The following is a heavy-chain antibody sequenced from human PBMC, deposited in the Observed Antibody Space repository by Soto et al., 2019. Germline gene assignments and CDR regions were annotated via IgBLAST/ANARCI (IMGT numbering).Heavy chain of an antibody. CDR2: ISGSGGST. Sequence: LRLSCAASGFTFSSYAMSWVRQAPGKGLEWVSAISGSGGSTYYADSVKGRFTISRDNSKNTLYLQMNSLRAEDTAVYYCAKVYDSSGYYSYGMDVWGQGTTVTVSS. D-gene: IGHD3-22*01. J-gene: IGHJ6*02. CDR1: GFTFSSYA. V-gene: IGHV3-23*01. CDR3: AKVYDSSGYYSYGMDV.